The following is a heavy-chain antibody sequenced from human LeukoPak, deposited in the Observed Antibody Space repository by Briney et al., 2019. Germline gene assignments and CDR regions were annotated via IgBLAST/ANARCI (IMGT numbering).Heavy chain of an antibody. CDR2: IYYSGCT. V-gene: IGHV4-39*01. CDR3: ARHGSLYSWFDP. Sequence: SETLSLTCTVYGGSISSSSYYWGWIRQPPGKGLEWIGSIYYSGCTYYNPSLKSRVTISVDTSKNQFSLKLSSVTAADTAVYYCARHGSLYSWFDPWGQGTLVTVSS. D-gene: IGHD3-10*01. J-gene: IGHJ5*02. CDR1: GGSISSSSYY.